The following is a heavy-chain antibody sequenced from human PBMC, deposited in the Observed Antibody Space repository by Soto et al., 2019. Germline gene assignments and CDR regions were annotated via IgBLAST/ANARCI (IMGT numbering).Heavy chain of an antibody. CDR3: ARDGAATGSVYLDY. J-gene: IGHJ4*02. D-gene: IGHD6-13*01. Sequence: QVQLQESGPGLVKPSETLSLTCTVSGGSVSGYFWTWIRQPPGKGLEWIGYISYSGSTNYNSSLKSRVTMSIDTSKNQFSLRLTSVSAADTAVYYCARDGAATGSVYLDYWGQGTLVTVSP. V-gene: IGHV4-59*02. CDR2: ISYSGST. CDR1: GGSVSGYF.